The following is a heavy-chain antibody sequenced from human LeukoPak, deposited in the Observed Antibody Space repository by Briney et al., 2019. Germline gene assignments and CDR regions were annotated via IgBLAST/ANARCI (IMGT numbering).Heavy chain of an antibody. CDR2: IRSKANSYAT. J-gene: IGHJ6*03. D-gene: IGHD6-19*01. CDR3: TRHSYSSGWYGYYYYMDV. CDR1: GFTFSGSA. V-gene: IGHV3-73*01. Sequence: PGGSLRLSCAASGFTFSGSAMHWVRQASGKGLEWVGRIRSKANSYATAYAASVKGRFTIPRDDSKNTAYLQMNSLKTEDTAVYYRTRHSYSSGWYGYYYYMDVWGKGTTVTVSS.